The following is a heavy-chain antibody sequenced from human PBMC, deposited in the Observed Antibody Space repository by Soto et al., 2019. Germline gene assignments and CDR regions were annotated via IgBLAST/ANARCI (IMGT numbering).Heavy chain of an antibody. V-gene: IGHV1-3*01. D-gene: IGHD3-22*01. Sequence: ASVKVSCKASGYTFTSYAMHWVRQAPGQKHEWIGRINAGNDNTKYSEKFQGKVTITRDTSASTAYMELSSLRSEDMAVYYCARKGLYDYYYYMDVWGKGTTVTVSS. J-gene: IGHJ6*03. CDR1: GYTFTSYA. CDR3: ARKGLYDYYYYMDV. CDR2: INAGNDNT.